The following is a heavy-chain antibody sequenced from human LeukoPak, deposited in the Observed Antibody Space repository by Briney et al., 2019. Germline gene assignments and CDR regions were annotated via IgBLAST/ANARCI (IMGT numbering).Heavy chain of an antibody. CDR1: GFTFSIYW. V-gene: IGHV3-7*01. CDR2: IKPDGSEE. CDR3: ARGLPNYYGMDV. J-gene: IGHJ6*02. Sequence: GGSLRLSCAASGFTFSIYWMSWVRQAPGKGLEWVANIKPDGSEEYYVDSVKGRFTISRDNVKNSLYLQMNSLRAEDTAVYYCARGLPNYYGMDVWGQGTTVTVSS.